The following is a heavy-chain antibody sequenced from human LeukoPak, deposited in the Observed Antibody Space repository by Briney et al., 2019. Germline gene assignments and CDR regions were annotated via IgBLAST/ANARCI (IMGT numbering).Heavy chain of an antibody. V-gene: IGHV3-48*02. CDR2: ISSSSSII. D-gene: IGHD3-10*01. J-gene: IGHJ4*02. CDR1: GFTFSRNA. Sequence: PGGSLTLSCAASGFTFSRNAMTWVRQAPRKGLVWISYISSSSSIIYNADSVKGRFTISRDNVKNSLYLQMNSLRDEDTAVYYCARESSGVLGFDSWGQGTLVTVSS. CDR3: ARESSGVLGFDS.